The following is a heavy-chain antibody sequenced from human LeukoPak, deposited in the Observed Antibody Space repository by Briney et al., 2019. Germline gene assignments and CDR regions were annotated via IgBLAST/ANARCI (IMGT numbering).Heavy chain of an antibody. CDR3: ARDPYSGSYGDSYYYYKDV. V-gene: IGHV3-21*01. Sequence: GGSLRLSCAASGFSFSSYNMNWVRQAPGKGLGWVSSITTSSTYTFYADSVKGRFTISRDNAKNSLYLQMNSLRAEDTAVYYCARDPYSGSYGDSYYYYKDVWGKGTTVTISS. CDR1: GFSFSSYN. J-gene: IGHJ6*03. CDR2: ITTSSTYT. D-gene: IGHD1-26*01.